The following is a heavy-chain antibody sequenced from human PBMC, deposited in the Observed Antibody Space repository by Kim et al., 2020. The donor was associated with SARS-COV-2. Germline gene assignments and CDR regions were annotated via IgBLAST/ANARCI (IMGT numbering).Heavy chain of an antibody. CDR2: ISSSGTTI. CDR1: GFTFSDSY. Sequence: GGSLRLSCVGCGFTFSDSYMSWIRQAPGKGLEWLSYISSSGTTIDYADSVKGRFTISRDNAKNSLYLQMNSLRAEDTAVYYCARRQQLKNWGQGTLVTVSS. CDR3: ARRQQLKN. D-gene: IGHD6-13*01. J-gene: IGHJ4*02. V-gene: IGHV3-11*04.